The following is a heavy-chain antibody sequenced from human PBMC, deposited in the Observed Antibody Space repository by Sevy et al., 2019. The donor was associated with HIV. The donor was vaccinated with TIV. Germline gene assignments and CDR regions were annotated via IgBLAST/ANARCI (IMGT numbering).Heavy chain of an antibody. V-gene: IGHV4-39*01. D-gene: IGHD2-2*01. CDR3: ARQDIVVVPAATPPGGGTFDP. CDR2: IYYSGST. Sequence: SETLSLTCTVSGGSISSSSYYWGWIRQPPGKGLEWIGSIYYSGSTYYNPSLKSRVTISVDTSKNQFSLKLSSVTAADTAVYYCARQDIVVVPAATPPGGGTFDPWGQRTLVTVSS. CDR1: GGSISSSSYY. J-gene: IGHJ5*02.